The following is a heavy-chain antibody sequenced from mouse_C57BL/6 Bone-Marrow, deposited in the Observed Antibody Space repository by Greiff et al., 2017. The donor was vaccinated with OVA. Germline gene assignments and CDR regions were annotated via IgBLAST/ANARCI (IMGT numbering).Heavy chain of an antibody. CDR1: GYTFTSYW. CDR2: IDPNSGGT. CDR3: ARRRGRRKRDWFAY. V-gene: IGHV1-72*01. J-gene: IGHJ3*01. Sequence: QVQLQQPGAELVKPGASVKLSCKASGYTFTSYWMHWVKQRPGRGLEWIGRIDPNSGGTKYNEKFKSKATLTVDKPSSTAYMQLSSLTSEDSAVYYCARRRGRRKRDWFAYWGQGTLVTVSA.